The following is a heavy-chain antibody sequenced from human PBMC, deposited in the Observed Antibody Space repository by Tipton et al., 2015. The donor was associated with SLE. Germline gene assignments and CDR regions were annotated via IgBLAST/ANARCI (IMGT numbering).Heavy chain of an antibody. CDR2: IYQSGSS. J-gene: IGHJ5*02. CDR3: ARASRTEWFDP. Sequence: TLSLTCAVSGGSITSVGSWSWIRQPPGKGLEWIGYIYQSGSSYYNPSLKSRVTISVDRSKNQFSLRLSSVTAADAAIYYCARASRTEWFDPWGPGTLVTVSS. V-gene: IGHV4-30-2*01. CDR1: GGSITSVGS.